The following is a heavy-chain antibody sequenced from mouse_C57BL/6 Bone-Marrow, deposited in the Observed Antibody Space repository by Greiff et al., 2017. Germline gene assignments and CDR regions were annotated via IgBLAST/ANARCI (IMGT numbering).Heavy chain of an antibody. CDR3: ARDSSGYVFDY. Sequence: VQLQQSGAELVKPGASVKLSCKASGYTFTSYWMQWVKQRPGQGLEWIGEIDPSDSYTNYNQKFKGKATLTVDTSSSTAYMQLSSLTSEDSAVYYCARDSSGYVFDYWGQGTTLTVSS. CDR1: GYTFTSYW. CDR2: IDPSDSYT. V-gene: IGHV1-50*01. J-gene: IGHJ2*01. D-gene: IGHD3-2*02.